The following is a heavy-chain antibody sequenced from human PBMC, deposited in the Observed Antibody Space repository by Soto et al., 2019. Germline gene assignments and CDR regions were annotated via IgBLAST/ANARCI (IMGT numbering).Heavy chain of an antibody. CDR2: INPVGTIT. Sequence: EVKLVQSGGGLVQPGGSLRLSCAASEFSFNFYWMHWVRQTPGKGLVWVSRINPVGTITYYADSVEGRFIISRDNAATTLYLQMNSLSAEDTAIYYCTSDTFGLRDSWGQGTLVTVSS. J-gene: IGHJ4*02. V-gene: IGHV3-74*01. CDR3: TSDTFGLRDS. CDR1: EFSFNFYW. D-gene: IGHD3-3*01.